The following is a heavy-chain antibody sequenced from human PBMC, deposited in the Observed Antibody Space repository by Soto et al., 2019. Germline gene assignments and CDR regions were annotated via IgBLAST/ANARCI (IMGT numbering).Heavy chain of an antibody. CDR1: GFTFRNFA. CDR2: ISGSGLST. D-gene: IGHD2-21*01. V-gene: IGHV3-23*01. Sequence: EVRLLESGGGLVRPEGSLTLSCAASGFTFRNFAMNWVRQAPGKGLEWVSAISGSGLSTHYSDSLQGRFTITRDNSKNTLYLKIQRLRAGDTAVYYCAKGSSASDRDSPAFWGQGTLVTVSS. CDR3: AKGSSASDRDSPAF. J-gene: IGHJ1*01.